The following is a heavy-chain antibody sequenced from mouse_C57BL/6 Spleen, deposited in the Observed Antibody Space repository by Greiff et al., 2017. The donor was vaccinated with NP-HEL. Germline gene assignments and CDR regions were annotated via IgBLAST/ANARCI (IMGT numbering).Heavy chain of an antibody. V-gene: IGHV5-17*01. Sequence: EVNLVESGGGLVKPGGSLKLSCAASGFTFSDYGMHWVRQAPEKGLEWVAYISSGSSTIYYADTVKGRFTISRDNAKNTLFLQMTSLRSEDTAMYYCARRLSLYYYAMDYWGQGTSVTVSS. D-gene: IGHD3-2*02. CDR1: GFTFSDYG. CDR2: ISSGSSTI. CDR3: ARRLSLYYYAMDY. J-gene: IGHJ4*01.